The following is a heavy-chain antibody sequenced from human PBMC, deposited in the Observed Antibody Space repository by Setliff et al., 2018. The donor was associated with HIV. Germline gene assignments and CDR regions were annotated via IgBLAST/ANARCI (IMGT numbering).Heavy chain of an antibody. CDR1: GYAIDNGYT. CDR3: ARYTSKVDWFDP. J-gene: IGHJ5*02. V-gene: IGHV4-38-2*01. D-gene: IGHD2-2*02. Sequence: SETLSLTCSVPGYAIDNGYTWGWIRQSPGKGLEWIGNVYHTGRAFYNPSLQSRVTISVDTSKNQFSLKLTSVTAADTAVYYCARYTSKVDWFDPWGQGTLVTVSS. CDR2: VYHTGRA.